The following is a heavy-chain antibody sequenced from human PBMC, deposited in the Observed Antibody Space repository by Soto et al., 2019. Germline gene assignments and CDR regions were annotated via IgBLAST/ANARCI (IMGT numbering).Heavy chain of an antibody. CDR2: INPNGGVT. J-gene: IGHJ6*03. V-gene: IGHV1-2*04. CDR3: ARERGGATATLDYYYFYMDV. CDR1: GDTFNDYY. D-gene: IGHD5-12*01. Sequence: QVQLVQSGAEVKKPGASVTVSCRSSGDTFNDYYIHWVRQAPGQGLKWMGWINPNGGVTKYAQKFQGWVTMTRDTSIRTVDMQLSRLRSDDTAVYYCARERGGATATLDYYYFYMDVWGTGTAVTVSS.